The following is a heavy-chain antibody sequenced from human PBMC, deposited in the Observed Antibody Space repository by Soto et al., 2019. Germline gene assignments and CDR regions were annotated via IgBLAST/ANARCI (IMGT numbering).Heavy chain of an antibody. CDR2: IYHSGST. Sequence: PSETLSLTCAVSGYSISSGCYWGWIRQPPGKGLEWIGSIYHSGSTYYNPSLKSRVTISVDTSKNQFSLKLSSVTAADTAVYYCARLGYCSSTSCMSYYYYYGMDVWGQGTTVTVSS. J-gene: IGHJ6*02. V-gene: IGHV4-38-2*01. CDR3: ARLGYCSSTSCMSYYYYYGMDV. D-gene: IGHD2-2*01. CDR1: GYSISSGCY.